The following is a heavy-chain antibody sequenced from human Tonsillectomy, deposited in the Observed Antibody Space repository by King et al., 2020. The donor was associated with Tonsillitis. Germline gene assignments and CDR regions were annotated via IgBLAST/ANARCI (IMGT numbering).Heavy chain of an antibody. CDR2: IIPIVDIS. Sequence: QLVQSGAEVKKPGSSVKVSCKASGGTFSSYAISWVRQAPGQGLEWMGRIIPIVDISNYAQKFQGRVTITADKSTSTAYMELSSLRSDDTAVYYCARDLKYCSSSSCFGSFQHWCQAALVTVS. V-gene: IGHV1-69*09. D-gene: IGHD2-2*01. CDR1: GGTFSSYA. CDR3: ARDLKYCSSSSCFGSFQH. J-gene: IGHJ1*01.